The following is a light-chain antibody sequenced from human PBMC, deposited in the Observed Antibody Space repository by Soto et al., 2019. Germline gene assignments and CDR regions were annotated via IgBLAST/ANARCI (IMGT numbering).Light chain of an antibody. CDR2: DAS. V-gene: IGKV1-9*01. J-gene: IGKJ4*01. Sequence: IQLTQSPSSLSASVGDRVTVTCRASDDITNYLAWYQQKAGKAPKLLIYDASTLYSGVPSRFSGSGSGTDFTLTISCLQPEDFATYYCQQLSRYPSTFGGGTQVEIK. CDR1: DDITNY. CDR3: QQLSRYPST.